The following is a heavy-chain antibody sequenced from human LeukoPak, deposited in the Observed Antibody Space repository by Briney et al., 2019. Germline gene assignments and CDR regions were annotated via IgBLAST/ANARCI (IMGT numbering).Heavy chain of an antibody. V-gene: IGHV3-33*01. CDR3: ARDRAAADLDY. CDR1: GFTFSSYG. D-gene: IGHD6-13*01. J-gene: IGHJ4*02. CDR2: IWYDGSNK. Sequence: GGSLRLSCAASGFTFSSYGMHWVRQAPGKGLEWVAVIWYDGSNKFYADSVKGRFTISRDNSKNTFYLQMNSLRAEDTAVYYCARDRAAADLDYWGQGTLVTVSS.